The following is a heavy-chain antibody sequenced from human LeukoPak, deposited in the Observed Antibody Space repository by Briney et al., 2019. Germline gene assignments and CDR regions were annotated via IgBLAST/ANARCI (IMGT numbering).Heavy chain of an antibody. CDR1: GYTFTSYG. D-gene: IGHD2-15*01. CDR3: ARGRGVVVAAATQYWFDP. CDR2: ISGYNGNT. V-gene: IGHV1-18*01. Sequence: ASVKVSCKASGYTFTSYGISWVRRAPGQGLEWMGWISGYNGNTKYAQKFQDRVTMTTDTSTSTAYMELRSLRSDDTAVYYCARGRGVVVAAATQYWFDPWGQGTLVTVSS. J-gene: IGHJ5*02.